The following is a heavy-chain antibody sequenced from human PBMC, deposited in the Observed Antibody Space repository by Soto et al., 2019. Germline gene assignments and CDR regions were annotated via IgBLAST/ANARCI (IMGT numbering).Heavy chain of an antibody. J-gene: IGHJ5*02. V-gene: IGHV5-51*01. CDR3: ARFGGAGLSHNWFDA. CDR2: IYPDDFEI. CDR1: GYRFFDYW. Sequence: GESLKISCQGSGYRFFDYWIVWVRQTPGKGLEWMGIIYPDDFEIRYSPAFQGQVIFSVDLSIRTAYLQWSSLKASDSAIYYCARFGGAGLSHNWFDAWGQGTLVTVSS. D-gene: IGHD3-16*01.